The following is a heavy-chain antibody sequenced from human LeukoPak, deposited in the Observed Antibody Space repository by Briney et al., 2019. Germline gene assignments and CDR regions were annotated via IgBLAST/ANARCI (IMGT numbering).Heavy chain of an antibody. V-gene: IGHV3-66*01. J-gene: IGHJ4*02. CDR1: GFTVTSDY. CDR2: LYTGDTTYYADSVKGR. CDR3: ARDEGSSENWNYAQC. D-gene: IGHD1-7*01. Sequence: GGSLRLSCAASGFTVTSDYLTWVRQAPGKGLEWDSLLYTGDTTYYADSVKGRYYADSVKGRFTIYRDSSKNMVYLQMKSLRVEDTAVYYCARDEGSSENWNYAQCWGQGTLVTVSS.